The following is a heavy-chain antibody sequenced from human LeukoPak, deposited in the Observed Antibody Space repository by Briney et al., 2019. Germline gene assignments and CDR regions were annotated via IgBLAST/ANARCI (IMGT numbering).Heavy chain of an antibody. CDR2: ISYDGRNK. Sequence: GGSLRLSCAASGFSFSAYGIHWVRQAPGKGLEWVAVISYDGRNKYYADSVKGRFTISRDNSKNTLYLQMNSLRAEDTAAYYCARVIRGVYYFDHWGQGTLVTVSS. J-gene: IGHJ4*02. CDR1: GFSFSAYG. CDR3: ARVIRGVYYFDH. V-gene: IGHV3-30*04. D-gene: IGHD3-10*01.